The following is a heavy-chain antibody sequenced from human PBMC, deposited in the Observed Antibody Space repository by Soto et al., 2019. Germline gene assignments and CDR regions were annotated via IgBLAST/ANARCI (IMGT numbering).Heavy chain of an antibody. V-gene: IGHV3-74*01. J-gene: IGHJ4*02. CDR1: GFSFRSYW. CDR2: ISSDGTTT. D-gene: IGHD3-9*01. Sequence: VQLVESGGGLVQSGGSRGLSCVASGFSFRSYWMHWVRQAPGKGLVWVARISSDGTTTTYADSANGRFTVSRDNAANTLYLQMSSLRAEDTAVYYCAREYYGVLTGYYNDYWGQGTLVTVSS. CDR3: AREYYGVLTGYYNDY.